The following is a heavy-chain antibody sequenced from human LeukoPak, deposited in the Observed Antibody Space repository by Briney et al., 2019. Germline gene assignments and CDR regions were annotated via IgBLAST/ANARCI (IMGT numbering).Heavy chain of an antibody. D-gene: IGHD1-26*01. CDR2: ISAYNGNT. CDR1: GYTFTSYG. V-gene: IGHV1-18*01. Sequence: ASVKVSCKASGYTFTSYGISWVRQAPGQGLEWMGWISAYNGNTNYAQKLQGRVTMTTDTSTSTAYMELRSLRSDDTAVYYCARGGSRGSYSFIRSGWFDPWGQGTLVTVSS. CDR3: ARGGSRGSYSFIRSGWFDP. J-gene: IGHJ5*02.